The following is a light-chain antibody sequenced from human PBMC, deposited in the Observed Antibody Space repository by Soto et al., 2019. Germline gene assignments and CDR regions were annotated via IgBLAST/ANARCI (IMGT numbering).Light chain of an antibody. CDR1: QSITTY. CDR2: GAT. V-gene: IGKV1-39*01. CDR3: QQSYIIPLT. J-gene: IGKJ4*01. Sequence: DIQMTQSPSSPSASVGDRVTITCRASQSITTYLNWYQQKPGKAPKLLIFGATALQSGVPSRFSGSGSGTDFTLTISSLQPEDFAIYHCQQSYIIPLTFGGGTKVDIK.